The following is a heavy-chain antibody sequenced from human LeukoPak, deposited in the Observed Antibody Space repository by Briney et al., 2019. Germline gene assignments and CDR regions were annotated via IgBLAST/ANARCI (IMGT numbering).Heavy chain of an antibody. J-gene: IGHJ3*02. CDR3: AKSGYSYGFRDAFDI. V-gene: IGHV3-48*03. D-gene: IGHD5-18*01. CDR1: GFTFSSYE. Sequence: PGGSLRLSCAASGFTFSSYEMNWVRQGPGKGLEWVSYISSSGRTMYYAESVKGRFTISRDNSKNTLYLQMNSLRAEDTAVYYCAKSGYSYGFRDAFDIWGQGTMVTVSS. CDR2: ISSSGRTM.